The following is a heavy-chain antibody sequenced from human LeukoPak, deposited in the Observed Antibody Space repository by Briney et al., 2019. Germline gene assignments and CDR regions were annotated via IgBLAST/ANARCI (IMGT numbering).Heavy chain of an antibody. V-gene: IGHV4-38-2*01. CDR3: ARHSGLYPDGYSYGYYFDY. J-gene: IGHJ4*02. CDR2: ISYSGST. CDR1: DYSISSDYY. Sequence: SETLSLTCGVSDYSISSDYYWGWIRQPPGKGLEWIASISYSGSTYYNPSLKSRVTISVDTSKNQFSLKLSSVTAADTAVYYCARHSGLYPDGYSYGYYFDYWGQGTLVTVSS. D-gene: IGHD5-18*01.